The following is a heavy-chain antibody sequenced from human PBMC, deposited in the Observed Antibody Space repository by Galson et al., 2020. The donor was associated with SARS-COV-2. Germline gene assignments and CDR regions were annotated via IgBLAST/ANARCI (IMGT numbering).Heavy chain of an antibody. CDR1: GGSFSNYY. Sequence: SQTLSLTCAVFGGSFSNYYWSWIRQPPGKGLEWIGEINQSGRTNYSPSLKSRLTISLDTSKNQFSLKLRSVTAADTAVYYCARGHRGVVPSPILGLDPFYSFYYMDVWARGATVIVSS. CDR3: ARGHRGVVPSPILGLDPFYSFYYMDV. V-gene: IGHV4-34*01. J-gene: IGHJ6*03. CDR2: INQSGRT. D-gene: IGHD3-16*01.